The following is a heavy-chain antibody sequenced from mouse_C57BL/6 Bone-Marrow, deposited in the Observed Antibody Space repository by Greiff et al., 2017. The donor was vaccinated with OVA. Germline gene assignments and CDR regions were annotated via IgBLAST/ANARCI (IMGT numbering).Heavy chain of an antibody. D-gene: IGHD2-5*01. CDR3: ARYETIVTTGWYFDV. CDR2: IRNKANGYTT. V-gene: IGHV7-3*01. J-gene: IGHJ1*03. Sequence: EVHLVESGGGLVQPGGSLSLSCAASGFTFTDYYMSWVRQPPGKALEWLGFIRNKANGYTTEYSASVKGRFTISRDNSQSILYLQMNALRAEDSATYYCARYETIVTTGWYFDVWGTGTTVTVSS. CDR1: GFTFTDYY.